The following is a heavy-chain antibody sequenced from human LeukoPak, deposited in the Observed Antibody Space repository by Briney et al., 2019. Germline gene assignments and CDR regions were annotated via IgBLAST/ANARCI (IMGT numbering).Heavy chain of an antibody. V-gene: IGHV4-34*01. CDR2: INHSGST. D-gene: IGHD2-2*01. Sequence: SETLSLTCAVYGGSFSGYYWSWIRQPPGKGLEWIGEINHSGSTNYNPSLKSRVTISVDTSKNQFSLKLSSVTAAGTAVYYCARGRYCSSTSCYDFQHWGQGTLVTVSS. CDR3: ARGRYCSSTSCYDFQH. CDR1: GGSFSGYY. J-gene: IGHJ1*01.